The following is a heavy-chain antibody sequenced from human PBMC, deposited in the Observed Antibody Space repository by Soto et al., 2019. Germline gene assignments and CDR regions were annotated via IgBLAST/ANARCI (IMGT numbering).Heavy chain of an antibody. Sequence: PCGSLRLSCAASGITFSSYDMNCVRQAPGKGLEWLSYISSSGGTIYYADSPEGRFTVSRANAPNSLYLQINSPRAEDTAVYYCEGQASSDIFNYSRQGTLL. D-gene: IGHD1-26*01. J-gene: IGHJ4*02. CDR3: EGQASSDIFNY. V-gene: IGHV3-48*03. CDR2: ISSSGGTI. CDR1: GITFSSYD.